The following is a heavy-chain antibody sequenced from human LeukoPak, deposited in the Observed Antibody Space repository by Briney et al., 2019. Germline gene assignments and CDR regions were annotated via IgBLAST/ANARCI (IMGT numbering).Heavy chain of an antibody. J-gene: IGHJ1*01. V-gene: IGHV6-1*01. Sequence: SQTLSLTCAISGDSVSRNRATWNWIRQSPSRGLEWLGRTYYRSKWYKYYAVSVKGRITINPDTSKNQFSLQLNSVTPEDTAVYYCARGPSYFQHWGQGTLVTVSS. CDR2: TYYRSKWYK. CDR1: GDSVSRNRAT. CDR3: ARGPSYFQH.